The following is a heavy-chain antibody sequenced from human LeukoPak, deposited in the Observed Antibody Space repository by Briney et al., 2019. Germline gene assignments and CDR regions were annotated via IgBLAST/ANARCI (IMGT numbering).Heavy chain of an antibody. D-gene: IGHD4-17*01. J-gene: IGHJ4*02. CDR2: ISGSGGST. CDR3: AKDIDNGDYVVY. V-gene: IGHV3-23*01. CDR1: GFTFSSYA. Sequence: GGSLRLSCAASGFTFSSYAMSWVRQAPGKGLEWVSAISGSGGSTYYADSVKGRFTISRDNSKNTLYLHMNSLSAEDTAVYYCAKDIDNGDYVVYWGQGTLVTVPS.